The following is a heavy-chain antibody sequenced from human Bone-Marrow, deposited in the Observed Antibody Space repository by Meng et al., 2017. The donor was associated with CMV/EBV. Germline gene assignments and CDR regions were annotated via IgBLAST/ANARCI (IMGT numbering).Heavy chain of an antibody. CDR1: GYTFTGYY. D-gene: IGHD1-26*01. CDR3: ARTAGGSYYHFDY. CDR2: INPNSGGT. J-gene: IGHJ4*02. V-gene: IGHV1-2*02. Sequence: ASVKVSCKASGYTFTGYYMHWVRQAPGQGLEWMGWINPNSGGTNYAQKFQGRVTMTRDTSISTAYMELSRLRSDDMAVYYCARTAGGSYYHFDYWGQGTLVTVSS.